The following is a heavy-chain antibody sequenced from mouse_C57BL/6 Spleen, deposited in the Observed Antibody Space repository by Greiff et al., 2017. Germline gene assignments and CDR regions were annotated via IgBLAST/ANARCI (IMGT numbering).Heavy chain of an antibody. V-gene: IGHV1-76*01. J-gene: IGHJ1*03. Sequence: QVQLQQSGAELVRPGASVKLSCKASGYTFTDYYINWVKQRPGQGLEWIARIYPGSGNTYYNEKFKGKATMTAEKSSSTAYMQLSSLTSEDSAVYFGAREKGPYYYGSSYWYFEVWGTGTTVTVSS. CDR2: IYPGSGNT. D-gene: IGHD1-1*01. CDR3: AREKGPYYYGSSYWYFEV. CDR1: GYTFTDYY.